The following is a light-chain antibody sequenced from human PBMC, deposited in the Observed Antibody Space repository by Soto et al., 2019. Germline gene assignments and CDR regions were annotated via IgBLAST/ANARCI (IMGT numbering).Light chain of an antibody. V-gene: IGKV3-20*01. J-gene: IGKJ1*01. CDR1: QSVGNNY. Sequence: EIVLTQSPGTLSLSPGERATLSCRASQSVGNNYLAWYQQKPGQGPRLLIYDASSRATGIPDRFSGSASGTDFTLTISRLEPEDFAVYYCQQYVGSPSTFGQGTKLEI. CDR3: QQYVGSPST. CDR2: DAS.